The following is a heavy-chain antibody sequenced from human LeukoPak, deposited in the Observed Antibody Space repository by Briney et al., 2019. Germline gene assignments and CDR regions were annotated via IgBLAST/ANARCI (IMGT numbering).Heavy chain of an antibody. CDR1: GGSISSGGYY. D-gene: IGHD4-11*01. Sequence: SETLSLTCTVSGGSISSGGYYWSWIRQHPGKGLEWIGYLYFSVRTYYHTSLKSRVTISVDSTKTQFSLKLSSVTAAATAVYCCATEIYGISGVTTREYYMDVWGKGTTVTVSS. CDR2: LYFSVRT. J-gene: IGHJ6*03. V-gene: IGHV4-31*03. CDR3: ATEIYGISGVTTREYYMDV.